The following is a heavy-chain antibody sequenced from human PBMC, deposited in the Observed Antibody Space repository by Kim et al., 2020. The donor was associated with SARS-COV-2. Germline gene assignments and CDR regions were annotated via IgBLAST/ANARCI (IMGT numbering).Heavy chain of an antibody. Sequence: GGSLRLSCAASGFTFSDSYMSWIRQAPGKGLKWIPYISSSGTYTNYTDSVKGRFTISRDNAKNTLYLQMNSLRAEDTGVYYCARGGVRSGLFDKWGQGNLVTVSS. J-gene: IGHJ4*02. CDR3: ARGGVRSGLFDK. CDR2: ISSSGTYT. V-gene: IGHV3-11*05. D-gene: IGHD6-19*01. CDR1: GFTFSDSY.